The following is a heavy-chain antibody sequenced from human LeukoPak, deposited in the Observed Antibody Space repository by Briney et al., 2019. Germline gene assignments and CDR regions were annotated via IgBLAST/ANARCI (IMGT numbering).Heavy chain of an antibody. J-gene: IGHJ5*02. CDR1: GGSISSSSYY. V-gene: IGHV4-39*01. Sequence: NPSETLSLTCTVSGGSISSSSYYWGWIRQPPGKGLEWIGSIYYSGSTYYNPSLKSRVTISVGTSKNQFSLKLSSVTAADTAVYYCARHDDFWSGYNWFDPWGQGTLVTVSS. CDR3: ARHDDFWSGYNWFDP. CDR2: IYYSGST. D-gene: IGHD3-3*01.